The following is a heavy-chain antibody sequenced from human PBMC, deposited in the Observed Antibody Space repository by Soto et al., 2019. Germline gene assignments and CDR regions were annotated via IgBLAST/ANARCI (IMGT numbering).Heavy chain of an antibody. Sequence: SETLSLTCTVSGGSISNYYWSWIRQPPGKGLEWIGYIYYSGSTNYNPSLRSRVTISVDTSKNHFSLKLRSVTAADTAVYYCVRTNHCEYWGQGSLVTVS. J-gene: IGHJ4*02. CDR2: IYYSGST. V-gene: IGHV4-59*08. CDR1: GGSISNYY. CDR3: VRTNHCEY.